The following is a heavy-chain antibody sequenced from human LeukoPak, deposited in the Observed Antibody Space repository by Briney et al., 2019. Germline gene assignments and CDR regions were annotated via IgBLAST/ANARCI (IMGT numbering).Heavy chain of an antibody. J-gene: IGHJ4*02. CDR1: GFTFGDYA. CDR3: TRVGVSFGSYDYVWGSSLFFDY. D-gene: IGHD3-16*01. Sequence: GGSLRLSCTASGFTFGDYAMSWVRQAPGKGLEWVGFIRSKAYGGTTEYAASVKGRFTISRDDSKSIAYLQMNSLKTEDTAVYYCTRVGVSFGSYDYVWGSSLFFDYWGQGTLVTVSS. V-gene: IGHV3-49*04. CDR2: IRSKAYGGTT.